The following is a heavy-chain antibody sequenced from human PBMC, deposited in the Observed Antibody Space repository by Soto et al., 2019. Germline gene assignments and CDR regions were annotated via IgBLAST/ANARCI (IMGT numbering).Heavy chain of an antibody. Sequence: GGSLRLSCAASGFTVTSNYISWVRQAPGKGLEWVSVIYSDGSTYYGDSVKGRCTVSRDNSKNTLYLQMDSLRAEDTAVYYCARAPGRSSSWSPGYYYHYMDVWGKGTTVTVSS. CDR1: GFTVTSNY. V-gene: IGHV3-66*01. J-gene: IGHJ6*03. CDR2: IYSDGST. CDR3: ARAPGRSSSWSPGYYYHYMDV. D-gene: IGHD6-13*01.